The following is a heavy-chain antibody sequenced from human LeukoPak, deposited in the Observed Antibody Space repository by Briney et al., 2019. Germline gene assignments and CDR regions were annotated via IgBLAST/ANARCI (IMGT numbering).Heavy chain of an antibody. J-gene: IGHJ4*02. V-gene: IGHV3-53*01. Sequence: GGSLRLSCAASGFTVSSNYMSWVRQAPGKGLEWVSVIYSGGSTYCADSVKGRFTISRDSSKNTLYLQMNSLRAEDTAVYYCAKRGSRGSYSSASGDFDYWGQGTLVTVSS. CDR2: IYSGGST. D-gene: IGHD6-6*01. CDR3: AKRGSRGSYSSASGDFDY. CDR1: GFTVSSNY.